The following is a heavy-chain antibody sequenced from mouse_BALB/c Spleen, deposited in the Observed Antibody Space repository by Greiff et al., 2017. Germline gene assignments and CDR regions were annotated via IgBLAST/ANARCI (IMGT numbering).Heavy chain of an antibody. CDR3: ARHYYGRGYDY. CDR2: ISSGSSTI. Sequence: DVKLVESGGGLVQPGGSRKLSCAASGFTFSSFGMHWVRQAPEKGLEWVAYISSGSSTIYYADTVKGRFTISRDNPKNTLFLQMTSLRSEDTAMYYCARHYYGRGYDYWGQGTTLTVSS. D-gene: IGHD1-2*01. CDR1: GFTFSSFG. V-gene: IGHV5-17*02. J-gene: IGHJ2*01.